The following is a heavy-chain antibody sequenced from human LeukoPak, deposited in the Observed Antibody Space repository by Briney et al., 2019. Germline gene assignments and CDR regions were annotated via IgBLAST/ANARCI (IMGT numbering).Heavy chain of an antibody. D-gene: IGHD3-3*01. CDR1: GYTFTSYG. J-gene: IGHJ6*03. Sequence: GASVKVSCKASGYTFTSYGISWVRQAPGQGLEWMGWISAYNGNTNYAQKLQGRVTMTTGTSTSTAYMELRSLRSDDTAVYYCARGITIFGVVKYSQYYYMDVWGKGTTVTVSS. CDR3: ARGITIFGVVKYSQYYYMDV. V-gene: IGHV1-18*01. CDR2: ISAYNGNT.